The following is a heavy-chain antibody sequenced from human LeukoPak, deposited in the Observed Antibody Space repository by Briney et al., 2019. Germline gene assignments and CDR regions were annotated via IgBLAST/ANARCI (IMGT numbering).Heavy chain of an antibody. CDR1: GGSVSSGSYY. V-gene: IGHV4-61*01. CDR2: IYYSGST. D-gene: IGHD6-13*01. CDR3: ARDRPTPYSSSSTRWFDP. J-gene: IGHJ5*02. Sequence: SETLSLTCTVSGGSVSSGSYYWSWIRQPPGKGLEWIGYIYYSGSTNYNPSLKSRVTISVDTSKNQFSLKLSSVTAADTAVYYRARDRPTPYSSSSTRWFDPWGQGALVTVSS.